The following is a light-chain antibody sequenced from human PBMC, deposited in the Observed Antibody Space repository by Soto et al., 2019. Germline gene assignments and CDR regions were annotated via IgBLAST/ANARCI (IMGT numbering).Light chain of an antibody. CDR3: QQYYSYSLIT. CDR2: AAS. Sequence: AIRMTQSPSSLSASTGDRVTITCRASQGISSYLAWYQQKPGKAPKLLIYAASTLQSGVPSRFSGSGSGTDFTLTISCLQSEDFATYYCQQYYSYSLITFGQGTRLEIK. J-gene: IGKJ5*01. V-gene: IGKV1-8*01. CDR1: QGISSY.